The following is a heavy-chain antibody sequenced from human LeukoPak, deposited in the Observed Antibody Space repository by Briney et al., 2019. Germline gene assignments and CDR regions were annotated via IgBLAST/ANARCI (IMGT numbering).Heavy chain of an antibody. D-gene: IGHD3-3*01. Sequence: GGSLRLSCAASGFTFSSYAMSWVRQAPGKGLEWVSYISSSGSTIYYADSVKGRFTISRDNAKNSLYLQMNSLRAEDTAVYYCARDQDFGVVPFYYGMDVWGQGTTVTVSS. CDR1: GFTFSSYA. V-gene: IGHV3-48*04. CDR3: ARDQDFGVVPFYYGMDV. J-gene: IGHJ6*02. CDR2: ISSSGSTI.